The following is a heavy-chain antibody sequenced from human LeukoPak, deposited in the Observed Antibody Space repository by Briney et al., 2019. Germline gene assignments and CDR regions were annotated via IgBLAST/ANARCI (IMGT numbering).Heavy chain of an antibody. CDR3: AKDRDAYRIFDY. Sequence: QPGGSLRLSCAASGFTFSSYAMSWARQAPGKGLEWVSAISGSGGSTYYADSVKGRFTISRDNSKNTLYLQMNSLRAEDTALYYCAKDRDAYRIFDYWGQGTLVTVSS. V-gene: IGHV3-23*01. J-gene: IGHJ4*02. CDR1: GFTFSSYA. D-gene: IGHD5-24*01. CDR2: ISGSGGST.